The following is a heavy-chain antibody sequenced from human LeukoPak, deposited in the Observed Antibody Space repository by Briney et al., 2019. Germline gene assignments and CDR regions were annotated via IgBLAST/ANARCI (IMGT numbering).Heavy chain of an antibody. CDR1: GGSIRSHY. CDR2: SHYSGST. D-gene: IGHD2-8*01. J-gene: IGHJ5*02. CDR3: ARGGVARHINGP. V-gene: IGHV4-59*11. Sequence: SETLSLTCTVSGGSIRSHYWSWIRQPPGKGLEWIVNSHYSGSTNYNPSLKSRLTISVDSSKNQFSLKLRSVTAADTAVYYCARGGVARHINGPWGQGTLVTVSS.